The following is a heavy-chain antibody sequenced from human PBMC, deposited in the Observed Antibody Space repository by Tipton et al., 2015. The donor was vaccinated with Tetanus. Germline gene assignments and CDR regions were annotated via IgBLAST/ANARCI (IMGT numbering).Heavy chain of an antibody. Sequence: TLSLTCTVSGGSLSGYHWNWIRQVPGKGLEWIGYTHHSGNTNYNPSLSGRVTTSVDTSKNQFSLKMSSVTAADTAVYYCARANNDFPKKGPFDSWGQGSLVIVSS. D-gene: IGHD3-3*01. J-gene: IGHJ4*02. CDR1: GGSLSGYH. V-gene: IGHV4-59*01. CDR2: THHSGNT. CDR3: ARANNDFPKKGPFDS.